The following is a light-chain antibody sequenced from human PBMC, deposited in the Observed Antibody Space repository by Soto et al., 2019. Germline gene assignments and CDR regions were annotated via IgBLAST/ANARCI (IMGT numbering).Light chain of an antibody. Sequence: ELVLTQSPGTLSLSPGERATLSCRASQSIGSSSLAWYQQKAGQAPSLLIHGGSTRAAGIPDRFSGSGSGTDFTLTISRLEPEDVAVYSCQYYGDSPWTFGQGTKVDIK. V-gene: IGKV3-20*01. CDR2: GGS. J-gene: IGKJ1*01. CDR3: QYYGDSPWT. CDR1: QSIGSSS.